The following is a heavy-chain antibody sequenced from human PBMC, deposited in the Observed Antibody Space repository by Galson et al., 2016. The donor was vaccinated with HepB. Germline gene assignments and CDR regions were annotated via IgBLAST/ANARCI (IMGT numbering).Heavy chain of an antibody. CDR1: GYSISSGYY. V-gene: IGHV4-38-2*02. D-gene: IGHD6-13*01. CDR3: ARDMEAAAGSLDVDY. Sequence: LSLPCTVSGYSISSGYYWVWIRQPPGKDLEWIGSIYHSGTTYYNPSLKSRVTLSLDTSKNQFSLNLSSVTAADTAVYYCARDMEAAAGSLDVDYWGQGTLVTVSS. CDR2: IYHSGTT. J-gene: IGHJ4*02.